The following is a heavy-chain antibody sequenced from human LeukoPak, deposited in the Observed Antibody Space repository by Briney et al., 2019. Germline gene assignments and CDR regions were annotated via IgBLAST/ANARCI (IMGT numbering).Heavy chain of an antibody. Sequence: GGSLRLSCAASGFTFSSYGMHWVRQAPGKGLEWVAVIWYDGSNKYYADSVKGRFTISRDNSKNTLYLQMNSLRAEDTAVYYCAREVPPTGDLQYYFDYWGQGTLVTVSS. CDR1: GFTFSSYG. CDR2: IWYDGSNK. CDR3: AREVPPTGDLQYYFDY. J-gene: IGHJ4*02. V-gene: IGHV3-33*01. D-gene: IGHD7-27*01.